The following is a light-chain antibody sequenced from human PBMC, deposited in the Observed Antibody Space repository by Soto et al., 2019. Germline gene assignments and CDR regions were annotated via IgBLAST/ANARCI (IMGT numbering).Light chain of an antibody. CDR2: GAS. CDR3: QHYGSSPT. J-gene: IGKJ1*01. V-gene: IGKV3-20*01. CDR1: QSVSSSY. Sequence: EIVLTQTPGTLSLSPGERATLSCRASQSVSSSYLAWYQQKPGQAPRLLIYGASSRATGIPDRFSGSGSGTDFTLTISRLELEDFAVYYCQHYGSSPTFGQGTKVEIK.